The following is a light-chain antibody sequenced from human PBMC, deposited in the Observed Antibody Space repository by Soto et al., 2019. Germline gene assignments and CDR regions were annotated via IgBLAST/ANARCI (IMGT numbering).Light chain of an antibody. CDR2: AAS. CDR1: QGINTF. J-gene: IGKJ5*01. Sequence: IQLTQSPSSLSASVGDRVTTTCRASQGINTFLAWYQQKAGKAPKLLIYAASTLQSGVPSRFRGSGSGTDFTLTISSLQSEDFATYYCQQLNSYPITFGQGTRLEIK. V-gene: IGKV1-9*01. CDR3: QQLNSYPIT.